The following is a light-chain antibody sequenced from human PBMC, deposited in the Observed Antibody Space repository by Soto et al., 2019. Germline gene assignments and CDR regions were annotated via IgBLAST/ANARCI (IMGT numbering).Light chain of an antibody. Sequence: VFTQSPATLSLSPGEGATLSCRASQSVSSSYLAWYQQKPGQAPRLLIYGASSRATGIPDRFSGSGSGTDFTLTISRLEPEDFAVYYCQHYGSSWTFGQGTKVDIK. J-gene: IGKJ1*01. CDR2: GAS. CDR3: QHYGSSWT. V-gene: IGKV3-20*01. CDR1: QSVSSSY.